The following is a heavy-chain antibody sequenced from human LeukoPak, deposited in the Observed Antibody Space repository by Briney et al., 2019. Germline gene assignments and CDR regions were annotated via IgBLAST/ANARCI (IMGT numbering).Heavy chain of an antibody. CDR3: ARGGSSWYSTANWFDP. D-gene: IGHD6-13*01. CDR2: INWNGGGT. V-gene: IGHV3-20*01. Sequence: GGSLRLSCAASGFNFDDYGMSWVRQVPGRGLEWVSGINWNGGGTAYADSVQGRFTISRDNAKNSLYLQMNSLRAEDTAVYHRARGGSSWYSTANWFDPWGQGTLVTVSS. J-gene: IGHJ5*02. CDR1: GFNFDDYG.